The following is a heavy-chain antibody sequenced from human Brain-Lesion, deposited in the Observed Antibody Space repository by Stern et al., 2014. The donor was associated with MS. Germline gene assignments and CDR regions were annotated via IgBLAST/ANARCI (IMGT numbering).Heavy chain of an antibody. D-gene: IGHD1-14*01. CDR2: IYYSGGQ. V-gene: IGHV4-4*02. J-gene: IGHJ3*02. CDR3: ARELPDLNAFDI. Sequence: VQLVESGPGLVKHSGTLSLTCAVSGGSISSSNWGGWVRRSPREGLAWIGGIYYSGGQKYRQSFESRIIISLDKSKNQFSLKLSYVTAADTAVYYCARELPDLNAFDIWGQGTMVTVSS. CDR1: GGSISSSNW.